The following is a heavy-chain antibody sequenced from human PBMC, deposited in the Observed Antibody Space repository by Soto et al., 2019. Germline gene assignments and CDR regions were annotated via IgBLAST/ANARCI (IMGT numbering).Heavy chain of an antibody. CDR2: VAYDGSNK. D-gene: IGHD3-10*01. V-gene: IGHV3-30*18. CDR1: TFTFRTYA. Sequence: PGGSLRLSCASSTFTFRTYAMHWVRQAPGRGLEWVAVVAYDGSNKYYADSAKGRFTISRDNSKNTVYLQMNSLRAEDTAVYYCAKDRGGSSYGYFDYWGQGTLVTVSS. J-gene: IGHJ4*02. CDR3: AKDRGGSSYGYFDY.